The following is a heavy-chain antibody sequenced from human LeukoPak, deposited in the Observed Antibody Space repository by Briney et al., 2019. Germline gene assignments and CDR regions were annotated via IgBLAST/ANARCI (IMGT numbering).Heavy chain of an antibody. V-gene: IGHV3-7*04. CDR3: ARSAPYFDY. J-gene: IGHJ4*02. D-gene: IGHD2-21*01. Sequence: GGSLTLSCVASGXTFSSYWMSWVHQAPRKGLEWVANIKQDGSEEYYVDSVKGRFTISRDNAKNSLYLQMKSLRAEVTAVYYCARSAPYFDYWGQGTLVTVSP. CDR1: GXTFSSYW. CDR2: IKQDGSEE.